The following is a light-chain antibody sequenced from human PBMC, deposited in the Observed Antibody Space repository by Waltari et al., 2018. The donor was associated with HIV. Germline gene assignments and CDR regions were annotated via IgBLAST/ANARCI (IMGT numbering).Light chain of an antibody. V-gene: IGLV1-51*01. CDR3: GTWDSSLSLYV. CDR1: DSNLGNNF. J-gene: IGLJ1*01. CDR2: DND. Sequence: QSLFTQPPSVSAAPGQKVTISCSGGDSNLGNNFVSWYQQVPGKAPRLLIYDNDKRPSGIPDRFSASKAGVSATLGITRLQIVDEADYYCGTWDSSLSLYVFGTGTTVVVL.